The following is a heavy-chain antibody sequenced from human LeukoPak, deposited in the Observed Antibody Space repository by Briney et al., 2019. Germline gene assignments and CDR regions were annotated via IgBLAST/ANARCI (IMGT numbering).Heavy chain of an antibody. V-gene: IGHV6-1*01. Sequence: SQTLSLTCAISGDSVSTASNVWYWIRQSPSRGLEWLGRTYYRSTWYNDYAVSVRGRITVNPDTSKNQFSLHLNSVTPEDTAVYYCARRLTQYDCFDPWGQGILVTVSS. CDR1: GDSVSTASNV. CDR3: ARRLTQYDCFDP. D-gene: IGHD2-2*01. J-gene: IGHJ5*02. CDR2: TYYRSTWYN.